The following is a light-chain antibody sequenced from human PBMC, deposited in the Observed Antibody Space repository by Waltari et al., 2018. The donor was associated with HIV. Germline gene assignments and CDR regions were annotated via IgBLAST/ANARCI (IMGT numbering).Light chain of an antibody. J-gene: IGKJ4*01. Sequence: ETVLTQSPGTLSLSPGDRATLSCSASQNVSNDYLAWYQQRLGQAPRLLIYGASSRATGIPDRFSGSGSGTDFTLTISRLEPEDFAVYYCQQYDSSPGTFGGGTKVEIK. CDR2: GAS. V-gene: IGKV3-20*01. CDR3: QQYDSSPGT. CDR1: QNVSNDY.